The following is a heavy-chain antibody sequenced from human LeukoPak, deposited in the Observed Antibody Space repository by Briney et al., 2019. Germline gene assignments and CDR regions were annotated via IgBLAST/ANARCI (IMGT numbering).Heavy chain of an antibody. Sequence: QTGGSLRLSCAASGFTFSSYAMHWVRQAPGKGLEYVSAISSNGGSTYYANSVKGRFTISRDNSKNTLYLQMGSLRAEDMAVYYCARDSTIGGYYYGSGSYFDYWGQGTLVTVS. CDR1: GFTFSSYA. V-gene: IGHV3-64*01. CDR2: ISSNGGST. CDR3: ARDSTIGGYYYGSGSYFDY. J-gene: IGHJ4*02. D-gene: IGHD3-10*01.